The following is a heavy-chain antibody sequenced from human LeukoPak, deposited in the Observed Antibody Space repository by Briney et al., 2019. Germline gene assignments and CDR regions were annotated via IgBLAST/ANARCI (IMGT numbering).Heavy chain of an antibody. D-gene: IGHD6-13*01. CDR1: GGTFSSYA. CDR3: ARQQLASLKFDY. V-gene: IGHV1-69*05. Sequence: SVKVSCKASGGTFSSYAISWVRQAPGQGLEWMGGIIPIFGTANYAQKFQGRVTITTDESTSTAYMELSSLRSEDTAVYYCARQQLASLKFDYWGQGTLVTVSS. J-gene: IGHJ4*02. CDR2: IIPIFGTA.